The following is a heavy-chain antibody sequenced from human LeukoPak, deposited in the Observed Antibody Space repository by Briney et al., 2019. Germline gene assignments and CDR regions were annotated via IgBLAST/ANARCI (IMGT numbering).Heavy chain of an antibody. CDR3: ARSHYYDSSGSHNNWFDP. Sequence: SETLSLTCAVYGGPFSGYYWSWTRQPPGKGLEWIGEINHSGSTNYNPSLKSRVTISVDTSKNQFSLKLSSVTAADTAVFYCARSHYYDSSGSHNNWFDPWGQGTPVTVSS. V-gene: IGHV4-34*01. CDR1: GGPFSGYY. D-gene: IGHD3-22*01. CDR2: INHSGST. J-gene: IGHJ5*02.